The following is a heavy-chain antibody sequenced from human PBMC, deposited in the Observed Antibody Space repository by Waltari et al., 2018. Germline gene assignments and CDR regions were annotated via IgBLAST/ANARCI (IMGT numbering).Heavy chain of an antibody. V-gene: IGHV4-38-2*01. D-gene: IGHD6-13*01. CDR3: ARRGIAAAGSLFDY. Sequence: QVQLQESGPGLVKPSETLSLTCAVSGYSISSGYYWGWIRQPPGKGLEWIGSIYHSGSTYYNPSLKSRVTISVDTSKNQFSLKLSSVTAADTAVYYCARRGIAAAGSLFDYWGQGTLVTVSS. CDR2: IYHSGST. CDR1: GYSISSGYY. J-gene: IGHJ4*02.